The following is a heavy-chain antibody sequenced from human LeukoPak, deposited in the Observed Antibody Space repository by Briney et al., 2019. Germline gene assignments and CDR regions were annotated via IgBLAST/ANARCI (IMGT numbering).Heavy chain of an antibody. V-gene: IGHV3-21*01. D-gene: IGHD5-12*01. CDR2: ISSSSSYI. Sequence: GSLRLSCAASGFTFSSYSMNWVRQAPGKGLEWVSSISSSSSYIYYADSVKGRFTISRDNAKNSLYLQMNSLRAEDTAVYYCARDLWYSGYDPPYWGQGTLVTVSS. CDR1: GFTFSSYS. J-gene: IGHJ4*02. CDR3: ARDLWYSGYDPPY.